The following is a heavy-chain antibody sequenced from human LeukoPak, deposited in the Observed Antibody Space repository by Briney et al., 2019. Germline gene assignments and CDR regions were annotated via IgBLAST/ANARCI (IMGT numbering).Heavy chain of an antibody. J-gene: IGHJ3*02. Sequence: PGGSLRLSCTTSGFTFSNYGMHWVRQAPGKGLEWVAFIRYDESERHYADSVKDRFTISRDISKNTLYLQMNSLRAEDTALYYCARVRMQLRDDACDIWGQGTMVTVSS. D-gene: IGHD1-1*01. CDR3: ARVRMQLRDDACDI. CDR1: GFTFSNYG. CDR2: IRYDESER. V-gene: IGHV3-30*02.